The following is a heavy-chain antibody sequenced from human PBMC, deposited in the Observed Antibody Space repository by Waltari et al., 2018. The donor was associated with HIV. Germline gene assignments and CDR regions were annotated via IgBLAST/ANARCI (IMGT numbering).Heavy chain of an antibody. V-gene: IGHV1-3*01. D-gene: IGHD6-6*01. Sequence: QVQFVQSGAEVKKPGASVNLSCEVSGNTFTTYVVHWLRQAPGPRPEWMGVINPGTSRTQLAPKVEGSFNCTRDTAAHVAYMALSGLRFEDTAVYYCARGAYSRRTSTSSRLWASWGQGTPVTVSS. J-gene: IGHJ5*02. CDR2: INPGTSRT. CDR1: GNTFTTYV. CDR3: ARGAYSRRTSTSSRLWAS.